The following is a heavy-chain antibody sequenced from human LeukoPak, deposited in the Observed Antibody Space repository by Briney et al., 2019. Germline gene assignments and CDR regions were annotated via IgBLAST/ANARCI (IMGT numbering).Heavy chain of an antibody. CDR1: GFTFSSYW. Sequence: QPGGSLRLSCAASGFTFSSYWMHWVRQAPWKGLVWVSRINGDGSGAIYADSVKGRFTISRDNAKNTLYLQMNSLRVEDTAVYYCARDGSLPDYWGQGTLVTVSS. V-gene: IGHV3-74*01. CDR2: INGDGSGA. CDR3: ARDGSLPDY. J-gene: IGHJ4*02. D-gene: IGHD2-15*01.